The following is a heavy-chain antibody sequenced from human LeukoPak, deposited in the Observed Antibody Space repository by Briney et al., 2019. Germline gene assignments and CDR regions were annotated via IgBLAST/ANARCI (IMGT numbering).Heavy chain of an antibody. D-gene: IGHD3-3*01. CDR2: IYFSGNT. V-gene: IGHV4-59*13. Sequence: SETLSLTCNVSGGSISSYYWSWIRQPPGKGLEWIGYIYFSGNTNYNPSLKSRVTILVDTSKNEFSLRLSSVTAADTAVYYCARDRDDFWSGYFPFDYWGQGTLVTVSS. CDR3: ARDRDDFWSGYFPFDY. CDR1: GGSISSYY. J-gene: IGHJ4*02.